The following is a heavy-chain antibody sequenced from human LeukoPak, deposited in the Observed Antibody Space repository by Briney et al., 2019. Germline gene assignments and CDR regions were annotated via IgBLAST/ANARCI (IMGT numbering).Heavy chain of an antibody. J-gene: IGHJ4*02. CDR1: GYTFTSYA. V-gene: IGHV1-18*01. CDR3: AREKRITIFSFDY. CDR2: ISAYNPNP. Sequence: ASVEVSCKASGYTFTSYAMHWVRQAPGQGLEWMGWISAYNPNPNYAQKLQDRLTLTTDTSTSTAYMELRSLRSDDTAVYYCAREKRITIFSFDYWGQGAQVTVSS. D-gene: IGHD3-9*01.